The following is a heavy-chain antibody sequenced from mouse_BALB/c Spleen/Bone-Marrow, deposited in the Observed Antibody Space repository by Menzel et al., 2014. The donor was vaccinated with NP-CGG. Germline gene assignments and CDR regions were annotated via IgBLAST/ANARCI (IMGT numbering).Heavy chain of an antibody. V-gene: IGHV1-39*01. CDR3: TRDGYYEGFYAMDY. J-gene: IGHJ4*01. CDR2: IDPYYGGT. D-gene: IGHD2-3*01. Sequence: VQLQQSGPELEKPGASVKISCKASGYSFTDYNMNWVKRSNGKSLEWIGNIDPYYGGTSYNQKFKGKATLTVDKSSNTAYMQLKSLTSEDSAVYYCTRDGYYEGFYAMDYWGQGTSVTVSP. CDR1: GYSFTDYN.